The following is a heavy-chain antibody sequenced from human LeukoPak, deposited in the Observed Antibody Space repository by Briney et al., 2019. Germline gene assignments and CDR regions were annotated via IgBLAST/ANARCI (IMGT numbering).Heavy chain of an antibody. V-gene: IGHV3-30*04. D-gene: IGHD3-10*01. CDR3: ARDPLWFGDGNNWVDP. Sequence: PGRSLRLYCSASGFTFNSYAMHWLRQAPGKGLEWVAVISYDGSNKYYADSVKGRFTISRDNSKNTLYLQMNSLRAEDTAVYYCARDPLWFGDGNNWVDPWGQGTLVTVSS. J-gene: IGHJ5*02. CDR1: GFTFNSYA. CDR2: ISYDGSNK.